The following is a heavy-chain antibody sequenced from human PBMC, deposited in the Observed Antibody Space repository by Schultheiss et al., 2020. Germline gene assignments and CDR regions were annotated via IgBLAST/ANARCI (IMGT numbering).Heavy chain of an antibody. Sequence: SETLSLTCTVSGGSISSYYWSWIRQPPGKGLEWIGYIYYSGSTNYNPSLKSRVTISVDTSKNQFSLKLSSVTAADTAVYYCARDNSGWSVDTFDIWGQGTMVTVS. CDR3: ARDNSGWSVDTFDI. V-gene: IGHV4-59*01. D-gene: IGHD6-19*01. J-gene: IGHJ3*02. CDR2: IYYSGST. CDR1: GGSISSYY.